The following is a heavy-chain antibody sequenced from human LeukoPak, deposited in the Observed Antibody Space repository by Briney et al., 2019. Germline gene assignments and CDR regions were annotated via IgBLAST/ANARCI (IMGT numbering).Heavy chain of an antibody. V-gene: IGHV3-33*01. D-gene: IGHD5-18*01. CDR2: IWYDGSNK. CDR1: GFTFSSYG. J-gene: IGHJ4*02. CDR3: ARAIQQLPSDY. Sequence: PGGSLRLSCAASGFTFSSYGMHWVRQAPGKGLEWVAVIWYDGSNKYYADSVKGRFTISGDNSKNTLYLQMNSLRAEDTAVYYCARAIQQLPSDYWGQGTLVTVSS.